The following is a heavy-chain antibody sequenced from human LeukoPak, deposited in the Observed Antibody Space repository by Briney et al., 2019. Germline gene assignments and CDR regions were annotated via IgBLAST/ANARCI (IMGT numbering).Heavy chain of an antibody. J-gene: IGHJ4*02. V-gene: IGHV7-4-1*02. Sequence: GASVKVSCKASGYSFTNYAMNWVRQAPGQGLEWMGWIHPSTENPTYAQGFTGRFVFSLDTSVSTTYLQISSLKAEDTAVYFCARAFQSLGGLSLPDYWGQGTLVTVSS. CDR2: IHPSTENP. CDR3: ARAFQSLGGLSLPDY. D-gene: IGHD3-16*02. CDR1: GYSFTNYA.